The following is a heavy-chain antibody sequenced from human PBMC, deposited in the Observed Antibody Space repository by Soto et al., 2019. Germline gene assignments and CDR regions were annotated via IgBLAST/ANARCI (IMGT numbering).Heavy chain of an antibody. Sequence: LRLSCAASGFTFSDYYMSWIRQAPGKGLEWVSYISSSSSYTNYADSVKGRFTISRDNAKNSLYLQMNSLRAEDTAVYYCARGALYDYVWGSYRPYPYYFDYWGQGTLVTVSS. CDR3: ARGALYDYVWGSYRPYPYYFDY. V-gene: IGHV3-11*06. J-gene: IGHJ4*02. CDR1: GFTFSDYY. D-gene: IGHD3-16*02. CDR2: ISSSSSYT.